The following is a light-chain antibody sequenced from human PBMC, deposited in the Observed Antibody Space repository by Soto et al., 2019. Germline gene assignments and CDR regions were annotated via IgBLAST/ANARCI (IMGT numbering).Light chain of an antibody. V-gene: IGKV3-15*01. J-gene: IGKJ1*01. CDR2: GAS. Sequence: EIVMTQSPATLSVSPGERATLSCRASQSFISDLSWYQQQPGQAHRPLIYGASTRATGIPGRFSGSGSGTEFTLTISSLQSEDFAVYYCQQPLTFGQGTKVDIK. CDR3: QQPLT. CDR1: QSFISD.